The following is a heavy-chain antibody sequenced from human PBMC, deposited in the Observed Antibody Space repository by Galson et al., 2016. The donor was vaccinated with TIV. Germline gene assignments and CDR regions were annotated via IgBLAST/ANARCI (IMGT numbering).Heavy chain of an antibody. D-gene: IGHD3-16*01. CDR2: IYRTGNT. CDR1: GGSTSSYY. Sequence: TLSLTCTVSGGSTSSYYWTWIRQPPGKGLEWIGYIYRTGNTIYNPSLKSRVAISLDTSKNQFSLQLSSVTAADTDLYYCAREGSADYDWGRAHFDYWGQGTLVTVSS. CDR3: AREGSADYDWGRAHFDY. J-gene: IGHJ4*02. V-gene: IGHV4-59*12.